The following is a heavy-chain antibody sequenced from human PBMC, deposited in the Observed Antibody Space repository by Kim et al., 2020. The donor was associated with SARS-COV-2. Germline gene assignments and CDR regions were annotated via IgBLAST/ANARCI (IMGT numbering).Heavy chain of an antibody. Sequence: GGSLRLSCTGSGFPFSDYAINWVRRAPGKGLEYVSATTRTGGGSFYADSVEGRFAISRDNSRNTLYLQMNSLRLQDTAVYYCLKYGRGYGAVRWGPGPLVTVSS. CDR3: LKYGRGYGAVR. CDR2: TTRTGGGS. D-gene: IGHD3-16*01. CDR1: GFPFSDYA. J-gene: IGHJ4*02. V-gene: IGHV3-64D*06.